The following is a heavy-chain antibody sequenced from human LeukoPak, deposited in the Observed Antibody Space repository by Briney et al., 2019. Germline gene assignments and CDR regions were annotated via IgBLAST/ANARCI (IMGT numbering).Heavy chain of an antibody. CDR1: GGSFSGYY. D-gene: IGHD3-10*01. J-gene: IGHJ5*02. V-gene: IGHV4-34*01. CDR2: INHSGST. Sequence: SETPSLTCAVYGGSFSGYYWSWIRQPPGQGLEWIGEINHSGSTNYNPSLKSRVTISVDTSKNQFSLKLSSVTAADTAVYYCARGRPVLLWFGEPSNWFDPWGQGTLVTVSS. CDR3: ARGRPVLLWFGEPSNWFDP.